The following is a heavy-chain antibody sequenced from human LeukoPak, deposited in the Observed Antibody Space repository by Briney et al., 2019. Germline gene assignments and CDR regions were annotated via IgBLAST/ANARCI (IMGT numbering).Heavy chain of an antibody. CDR2: IYTSGST. Sequence: SETLSLTCTVSGGSISSYYWSWIRQPAGKGLEWIGRIYTSGSTNYNPSLKSRVTMSVDTSKNQFSLKLSSVTAADTAVYYCVVSLTWFGDGRGYFDYWGQGTLVTVSS. CDR1: GGSISSYY. J-gene: IGHJ4*02. V-gene: IGHV4-4*07. CDR3: VVSLTWFGDGRGYFDY. D-gene: IGHD3-10*01.